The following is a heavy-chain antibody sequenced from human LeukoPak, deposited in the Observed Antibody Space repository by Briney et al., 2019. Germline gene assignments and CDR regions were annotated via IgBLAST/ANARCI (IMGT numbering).Heavy chain of an antibody. CDR1: GSIFTSYG. J-gene: IGHJ4*02. Sequence: GASLKISCKGSGSIFTSYGISWVRQAPGEGLEWMGWISAYNGNTNYAQKLQGRVTMTTDTSTSTAYMELRSLRSDDTAVYYCARDRTYDSSGYSLYWGQGTLVTVSS. CDR2: ISAYNGNT. V-gene: IGHV1-18*01. D-gene: IGHD3-22*01. CDR3: ARDRTYDSSGYSLY.